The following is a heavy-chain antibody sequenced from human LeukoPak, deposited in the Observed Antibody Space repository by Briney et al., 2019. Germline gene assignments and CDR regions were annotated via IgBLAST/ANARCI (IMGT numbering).Heavy chain of an antibody. CDR2: ISGSGGST. CDR3: AKDRYYDSSGPWGWYFDY. D-gene: IGHD3-22*01. Sequence: PGGSLRLSCAASGFTFSSYAMSWVRQAPGKGLEWVSAISGSGGSTYYADSVKGRFTISRDNAKNTLYLQMNSLRAEDTAVYYCAKDRYYDSSGPWGWYFDYWGQGTLVTVSS. V-gene: IGHV3-23*01. J-gene: IGHJ4*02. CDR1: GFTFSSYA.